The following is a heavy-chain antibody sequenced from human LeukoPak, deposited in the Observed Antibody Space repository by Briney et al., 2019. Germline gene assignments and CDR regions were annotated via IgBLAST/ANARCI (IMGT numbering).Heavy chain of an antibody. Sequence: GGSLRLSRAASGFTFSNYEMNWVRQAPGKGLEWVSYITSGSTMYYADSVKGRFTISRDNAKNSLYLQMNSLGAEDTAVYYCARDYGSGWHYFDYWGQGTLVTVSS. D-gene: IGHD6-19*01. J-gene: IGHJ4*02. CDR3: ARDYGSGWHYFDY. CDR1: GFTFSNYE. V-gene: IGHV3-48*03. CDR2: ITSGSTM.